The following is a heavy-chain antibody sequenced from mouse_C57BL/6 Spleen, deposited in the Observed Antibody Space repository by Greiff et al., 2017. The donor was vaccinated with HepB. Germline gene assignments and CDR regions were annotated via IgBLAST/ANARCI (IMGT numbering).Heavy chain of an antibody. CDR1: GYTFTDYN. Sequence: LMEPGASVKMSCKASGYTFTDYNMHWVKQSHGKSLEWIGYINPNNGGTSYNQKFKGKATLTVNKSSSTAYMELRSLTSEDSAVYYCARESYYGSFDYWGQGTTLTVSS. D-gene: IGHD1-1*01. V-gene: IGHV1-22*01. CDR3: ARESYYGSFDY. CDR2: INPNNGGT. J-gene: IGHJ2*01.